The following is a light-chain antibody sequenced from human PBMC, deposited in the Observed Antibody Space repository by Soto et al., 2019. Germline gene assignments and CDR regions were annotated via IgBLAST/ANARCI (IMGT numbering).Light chain of an antibody. CDR1: QSVSSEK. V-gene: IGKV3-20*01. J-gene: IGKJ1*01. CDR2: GAS. CDR3: QQYGSSPRT. Sequence: EIVLTQSPGTLSLSPGERASLSCRASQSVSSEKLAWYQQKPGQAPRLLIFGASGRATGIPERFSGSGSGTDFSLTISRLEPEDFAVYYCQQYGSSPRTFGQGTKVDIK.